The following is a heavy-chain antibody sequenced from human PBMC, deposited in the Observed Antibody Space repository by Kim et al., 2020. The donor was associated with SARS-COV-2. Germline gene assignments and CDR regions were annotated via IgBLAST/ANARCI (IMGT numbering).Heavy chain of an antibody. CDR2: ISGDGGST. CDR3: AKDRGPYDILTGYYTAFSFGMDV. Sequence: GGSLRLSCAASGFTFDDYAMHWVRQAPGKGLEWVSLISGDGGSTYYADSVKGRFTISRDNSKNSLYLQMNSLRTEDTALYYCAKDRGPYDILTGYYTAFSFGMDVWGQGTTVTVSS. D-gene: IGHD3-9*01. J-gene: IGHJ6*02. CDR1: GFTFDDYA. V-gene: IGHV3-43*02.